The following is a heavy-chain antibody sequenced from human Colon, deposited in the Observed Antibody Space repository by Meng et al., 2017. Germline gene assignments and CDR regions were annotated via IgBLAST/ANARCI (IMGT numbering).Heavy chain of an antibody. V-gene: IGHV4-39*01. D-gene: IGHD6-19*01. J-gene: IGHJ4*02. CDR1: GGSIITSSYY. Sequence: LQLQESGPGLVKPSETLSLTCTVSGGSIITSSYYWGWIRQPPGKGLEWIGNIYYSGSTYYNPSLKSRVTISVDTSKNQFSLKLTSVTAADTAVYYCARRRYSSALYYFDYWGQGTLVTVSS. CDR2: IYYSGST. CDR3: ARRRYSSALYYFDY.